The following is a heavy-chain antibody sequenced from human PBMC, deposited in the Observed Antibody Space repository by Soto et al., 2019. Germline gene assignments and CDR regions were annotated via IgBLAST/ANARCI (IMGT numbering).Heavy chain of an antibody. J-gene: IGHJ1*01. CDR1: GGSFSGYY. Sequence: PSETLSLTCAVYGGSFSGYYWTWIRQPPGKGLEWIGYINYSGSTNYNPSLKSRVTISVDTSKNQFSLKLSSVTAADTAVYYCASLEWLLRYFQHWGQGALVTVSS. V-gene: IGHV4-59*01. CDR2: INYSGST. D-gene: IGHD3-3*01. CDR3: ASLEWLLRYFQH.